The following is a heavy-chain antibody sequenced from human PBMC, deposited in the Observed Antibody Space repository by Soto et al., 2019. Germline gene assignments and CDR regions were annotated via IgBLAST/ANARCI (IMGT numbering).Heavy chain of an antibody. CDR2: INPNSGGT. J-gene: IGHJ4*02. Sequence: QVQLVQSGAEVKKPGASVKVSCKASGYTFTGYYMHWVRQAPGQGLEWMGWINPNSGGTNYAQKFQGRVTITADESTSTAYMELSSLRSEDTAVYYCARGGDDSSGYPFDYWGQGTLVTVSS. D-gene: IGHD3-22*01. CDR1: GYTFTGYY. CDR3: ARGGDDSSGYPFDY. V-gene: IGHV1-2*02.